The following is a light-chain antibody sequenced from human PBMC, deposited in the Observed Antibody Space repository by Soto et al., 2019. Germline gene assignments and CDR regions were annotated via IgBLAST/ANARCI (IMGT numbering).Light chain of an antibody. Sequence: EIVLTQSPGTLSLSPGERATLSCRASQSVSSHLAWYQQRPGQAPRLLIYGASSRATGIPDRFSGSGSGTDFTLTISRLEPEDFALYYCQQYGNSPPLTFGGGIKVEIK. CDR3: QQYGNSPPLT. CDR2: GAS. V-gene: IGKV3-20*01. J-gene: IGKJ4*01. CDR1: QSVSSH.